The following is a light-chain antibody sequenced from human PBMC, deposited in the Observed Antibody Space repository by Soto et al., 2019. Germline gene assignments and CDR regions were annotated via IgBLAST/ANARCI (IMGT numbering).Light chain of an antibody. J-gene: IGKJ4*01. CDR2: AAS. V-gene: IGKV1-27*01. Sequence: DIQMTQSPSSLSASVGDRVTITCRASEGISNYLAWYQQKPGKVPKLLIYAASTLQSGVPSRFSGSGSGTDFTLTISSLQPEDVATYYCQKYNSAPPLTFGGGTKVEIK. CDR1: EGISNY. CDR3: QKYNSAPPLT.